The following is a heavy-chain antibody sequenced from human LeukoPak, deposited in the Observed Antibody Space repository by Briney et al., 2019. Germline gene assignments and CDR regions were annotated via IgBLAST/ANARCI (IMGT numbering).Heavy chain of an antibody. CDR1: GYTFTGYY. CDR3: ARDTALYRPGAFDI. Sequence: ASVKVSCKASGYTFTGYYMHWVRQAPGQGLEWMGWINPNSGGTNYAQKFQGRVTMTRDTSISTAYMELSRLRSDDTAVYYCARDTALYRPGAFDIWGQGTMVTVSS. D-gene: IGHD2-2*02. V-gene: IGHV1-2*02. J-gene: IGHJ3*02. CDR2: INPNSGGT.